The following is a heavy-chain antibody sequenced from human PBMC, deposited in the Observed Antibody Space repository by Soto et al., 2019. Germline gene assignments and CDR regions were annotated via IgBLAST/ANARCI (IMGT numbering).Heavy chain of an antibody. D-gene: IGHD2-15*01. CDR1: GFTVSSYA. J-gene: IGHJ4*02. CDR2: ISGSGGST. V-gene: IGHV3-23*01. CDR3: EKGYCRGGSCYSGFDY. Sequence: GSLRLSCAASGFTVSSYAMSWVRQAPGKGLEWVSAISGSGGSTYYADSVKGRFTISRDNSKNTLYLQMNSLRAEDTAVYYWEKGYCRGGSCYSGFDYWGQGPLVTVSS.